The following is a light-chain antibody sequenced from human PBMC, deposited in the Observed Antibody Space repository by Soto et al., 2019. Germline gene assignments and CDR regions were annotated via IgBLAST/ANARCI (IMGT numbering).Light chain of an antibody. Sequence: QPVLTQSPSASASLGASVKLTCTLSSGHSNYAIAWHQQQSEKGPRYLMTLNSDGSHRKGDGIPDRFSGSSSGAERYLTISSLQSEEEADYYCQTWGSGIVVFGGGTKVTVL. CDR3: QTWGSGIVV. CDR2: LNSDGSH. CDR1: SGHSNYA. J-gene: IGLJ2*01. V-gene: IGLV4-69*01.